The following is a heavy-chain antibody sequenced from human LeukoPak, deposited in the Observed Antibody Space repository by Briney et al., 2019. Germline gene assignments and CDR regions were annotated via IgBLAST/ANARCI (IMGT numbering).Heavy chain of an antibody. D-gene: IGHD3-22*01. CDR1: GFTVSSNS. V-gene: IGHV3-53*01. J-gene: IGHJ4*02. Sequence: GGSLRLSCTVSGFTVSSNSMSWVRQAPGKGLEWVSFIYSDNTHYSDSVKGRFTISRDNSKNTLYLQMNSLRAEDTAVYYCAKSQVDYDSSGYSPWGQGTLVTVSS. CDR3: AKSQVDYDSSGYSP. CDR2: IYSDNT.